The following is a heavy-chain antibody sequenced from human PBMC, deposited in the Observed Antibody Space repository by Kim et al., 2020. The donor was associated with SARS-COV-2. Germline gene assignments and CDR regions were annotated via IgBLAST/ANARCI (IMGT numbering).Heavy chain of an antibody. V-gene: IGHV4-34*01. CDR3: ARGSNYYDLDY. D-gene: IGHD3-22*01. J-gene: IGHJ4*02. Sequence: SETLSLTCAVYGGSFSGYYWSWIRQPPGKGLEWIGEINHSGSTNYNPSLKSRVTISVDTSKNQFSLKLSSVTAADTAVYYCARGSNYYDLDYWGQGTLVT. CDR2: INHSGST. CDR1: GGSFSGYY.